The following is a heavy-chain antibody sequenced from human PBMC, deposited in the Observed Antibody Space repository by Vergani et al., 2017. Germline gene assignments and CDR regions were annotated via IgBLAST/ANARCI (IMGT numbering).Heavy chain of an antibody. CDR2: IYSTGST. J-gene: IGHJ4*02. D-gene: IGHD2-15*01. CDR1: GGSFNTYY. Sequence: QVQLEESGPGLVKPSETLSLTCTVSGGSFNTYYWSWIRQSPGKGLEWIGYIYSTGSTNYNPSLNSRVTMSVDTSKNQFSLKLRSVTAADTAVYYCARGGYCGGGTCYEFDYWGQGTLVTVSS. V-gene: IGHV4-59*13. CDR3: ARGGYCGGGTCYEFDY.